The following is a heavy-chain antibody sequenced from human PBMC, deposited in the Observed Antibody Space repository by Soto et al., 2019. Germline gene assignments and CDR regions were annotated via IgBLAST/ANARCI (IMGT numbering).Heavy chain of an antibody. CDR3: ARMKGVTYYYGSGSYPLDY. CDR2: INHSGST. CDR1: GGSFSGYY. Sequence: SETLSLTCAVYGGSFSGYYWSWIRQPPGKGLEWIGEINHSGSTNYNPSLKSRVTISVDTSKNQFSLKLSSVTAADTAVYYCARMKGVTYYYGSGSYPLDYWGQGTLVTVSS. D-gene: IGHD3-10*01. V-gene: IGHV4-34*01. J-gene: IGHJ4*02.